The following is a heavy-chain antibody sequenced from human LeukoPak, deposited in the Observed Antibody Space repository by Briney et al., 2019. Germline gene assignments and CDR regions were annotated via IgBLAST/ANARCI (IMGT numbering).Heavy chain of an antibody. D-gene: IGHD3-9*01. CDR3: TTLDQTQPTYYDILTGYYYYYYMDV. CDR1: GFTFSNAW. CDR2: IKSKTDGGTT. J-gene: IGHJ6*03. V-gene: IGHV3-15*01. Sequence: GGSLRLSCAASGFTFSNAWMSWVRQAPGKGLEWVGRIKSKTDGGTTDYAATVKGRFTISRDDSKNTLYLQMNSLKTEDTAVYYCTTLDQTQPTYYDILTGYYYYYYMDVWGKGTTVTISS.